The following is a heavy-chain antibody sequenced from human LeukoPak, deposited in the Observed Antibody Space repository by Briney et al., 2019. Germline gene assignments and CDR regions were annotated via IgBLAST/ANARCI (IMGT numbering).Heavy chain of an antibody. CDR3: AKGGKWDVTPFDY. CDR2: ISNDGGDN. D-gene: IGHD1-26*01. CDR1: GLTFSHYA. J-gene: IGHJ4*02. V-gene: IGHV3-30*04. Sequence: GGSLRLSCAASGLTFSHYAMHWVRQAPGKGLEWVAVISNDGGDNYFADSMKGRFTISRDNSKNTLYLQVNSLRAEDTAVYYCAKGGKWDVTPFDYWGQGTLVTVSS.